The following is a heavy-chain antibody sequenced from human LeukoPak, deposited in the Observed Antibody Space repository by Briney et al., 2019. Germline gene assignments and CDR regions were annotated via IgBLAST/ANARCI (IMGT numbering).Heavy chain of an antibody. J-gene: IGHJ6*02. Sequence: GGSLRLSCAASGFTFDDYAMHWVRQAPGKGLEWVSGISWNSGSIGYADSVKGRFTISRDNAKNSLYLQMNSLRAEDTALYYCASQGYDILTGYYPYYYYGMDVWAKGPRSPSP. V-gene: IGHV3-9*01. CDR1: GFTFDDYA. D-gene: IGHD3-9*01. CDR2: ISWNSGSI. CDR3: ASQGYDILTGYYPYYYYGMDV.